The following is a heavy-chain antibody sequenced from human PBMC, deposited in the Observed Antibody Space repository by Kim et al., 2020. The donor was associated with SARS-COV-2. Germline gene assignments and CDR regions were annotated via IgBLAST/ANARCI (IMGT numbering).Heavy chain of an antibody. CDR3: ARPKGYYYDSSDWFDP. Sequence: SETLSLTCTVSGGSISSSSYYWGWIRQPPGKGLEWIGSIYYSGSTYYNPSLKSRVTISVDTSKNQFSLKLSSVTAADTAVYYCARPKGYYYDSSDWFDPWGQRTLVTVSS. D-gene: IGHD3-22*01. V-gene: IGHV4-39*01. J-gene: IGHJ5*02. CDR2: IYYSGST. CDR1: GGSISSSSYY.